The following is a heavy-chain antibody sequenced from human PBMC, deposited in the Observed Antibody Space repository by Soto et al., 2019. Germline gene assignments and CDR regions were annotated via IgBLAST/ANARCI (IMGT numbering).Heavy chain of an antibody. J-gene: IGHJ4*02. V-gene: IGHV3-33*01. CDR2: IYYDGNNK. CDR1: GFPFSAYG. CDR3: ARVGGTVTSDY. D-gene: IGHD4-17*01. Sequence: QVHLVESGGGVVQPGRSLRLSCAASGFPFSAYGMHWVRQAPGKGLEWLAMIYYDGNNKYYAPSVEGRFTISRDNSKNTLYLQMNSLRGEDTAVYYCARVGGTVTSDYWGQGTLVIVSS.